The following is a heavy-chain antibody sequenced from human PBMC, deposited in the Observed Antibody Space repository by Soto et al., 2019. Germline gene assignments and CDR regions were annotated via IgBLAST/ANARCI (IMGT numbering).Heavy chain of an antibody. Sequence: GGSLRLSCAASGFTFSSYGMHWVRQAPGKGLEWVAVISYDGSNKYYADSVKGRFTISRDNSKNTLYLQMNSLRAEDTAVYYCAKSRPEVYPRPKEMATIVNYFDYWGQGTLVTVSS. D-gene: IGHD5-12*01. CDR2: ISYDGSNK. J-gene: IGHJ4*02. CDR3: AKSRPEVYPRPKEMATIVNYFDY. V-gene: IGHV3-30*18. CDR1: GFTFSSYG.